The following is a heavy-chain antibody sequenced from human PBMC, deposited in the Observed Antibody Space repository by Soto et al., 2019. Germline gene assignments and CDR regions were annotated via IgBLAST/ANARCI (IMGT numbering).Heavy chain of an antibody. CDR3: ARVGGSVTSDY. V-gene: IGHV3-33*01. D-gene: IGHD3-10*01. Sequence: QVQLVESGGGVVKPGKSLRLSCAASGFTFSAYDMHWVRRAPGKGLEWVAMIYYDGSNKYYADSVKGRFTISRDNSKNTLYLQMNSQRAEDTAVYYCARVGGSVTSDYWGQGTLVTVSS. CDR1: GFTFSAYD. J-gene: IGHJ4*02. CDR2: IYYDGSNK.